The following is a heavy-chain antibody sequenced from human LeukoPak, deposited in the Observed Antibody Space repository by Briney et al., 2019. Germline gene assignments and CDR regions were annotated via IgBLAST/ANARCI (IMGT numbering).Heavy chain of an antibody. CDR1: GFTFSSYT. J-gene: IGHJ5*02. D-gene: IGHD3-10*01. CDR3: ARRFLTGSGGNWFDP. CDR2: LWSDGRTE. V-gene: IGHV3-33*01. Sequence: PGGSLRLSCAASGFTFSSYTMRWARQAPGKGLEWVAVLWSDGRTEYYADSVKGRFIVSRDDVKNTLYLQMNTLRAEDTAVYYCARRFLTGSGGNWFDPWGQGTLVTVSS.